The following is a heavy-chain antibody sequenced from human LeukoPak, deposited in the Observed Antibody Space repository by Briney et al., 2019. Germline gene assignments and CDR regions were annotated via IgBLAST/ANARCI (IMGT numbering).Heavy chain of an antibody. D-gene: IGHD1-14*01. J-gene: IGHJ4*02. CDR3: ARDQTGTGY. V-gene: IGHV3-48*02. Sequence: PGGSLRLSCAASGFTFSSYSMNWVRQARGKGLEWVSYISSSSSTIYYADSVKGRFTISRDNAKNSLYVQMNSLRDEDTAVYYCARDQTGTGYWGQGTLVTVSS. CDR2: ISSSSSTI. CDR1: GFTFSSYS.